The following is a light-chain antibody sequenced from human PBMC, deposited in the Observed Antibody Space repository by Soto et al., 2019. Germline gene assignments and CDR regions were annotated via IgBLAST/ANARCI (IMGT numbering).Light chain of an antibody. Sequence: EIVLTQSPATLSSFPGDRVTLSCRASQAVNTRLAWYQHKPGQAPRLLIYLTSNRAAGIPARFSGSGSATDFTLTISSLEPEDFAIYYCQQRYNWPLTFGQGTKVDIK. CDR3: QQRYNWPLT. CDR2: LTS. V-gene: IGKV3-11*01. CDR1: QAVNTR. J-gene: IGKJ1*01.